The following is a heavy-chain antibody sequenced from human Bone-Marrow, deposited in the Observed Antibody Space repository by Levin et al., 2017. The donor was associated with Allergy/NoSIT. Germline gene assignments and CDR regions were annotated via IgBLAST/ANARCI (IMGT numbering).Heavy chain of an antibody. J-gene: IGHJ4*02. V-gene: IGHV3-33*01. Sequence: SGGSLRLSCAASGFTFSRSGMHWVRQAPGKGLEWVAIIWFDGSKTYYADSVTGRFTISRDNSKNTLSLQMNSLRAEDTAVYYCARDKNSAYAGEYWGQGTLVTVSS. CDR1: GFTFSRSG. D-gene: IGHD5-12*01. CDR2: IWFDGSKT. CDR3: ARDKNSAYAGEY.